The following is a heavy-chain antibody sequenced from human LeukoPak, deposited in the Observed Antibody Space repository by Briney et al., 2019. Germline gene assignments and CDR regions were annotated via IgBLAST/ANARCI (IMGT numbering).Heavy chain of an antibody. CDR2: ISYDGSNK. J-gene: IGHJ6*02. D-gene: IGHD3-9*01. Sequence: GGSLRLSCAASGFTFSSYGMHWVRQAPGKGLEWVAVISYDGSNKYYADSVKGPFTISRDNSKNTLYLQMNSLRAEDTAVYYCAKDRANYDILTGYNDYYGMDVWGQGTTVTVSS. CDR3: AKDRANYDILTGYNDYYGMDV. CDR1: GFTFSSYG. V-gene: IGHV3-30*18.